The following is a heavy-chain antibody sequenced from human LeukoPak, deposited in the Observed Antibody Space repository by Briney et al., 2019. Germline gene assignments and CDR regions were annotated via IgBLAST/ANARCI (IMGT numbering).Heavy chain of an antibody. D-gene: IGHD3-10*01. CDR2: INHSGST. CDR1: GGSFSGYY. Sequence: PSETLSLTCAVYGGSFSGYYWSWIRQPPGKGLEWIGEINHSGSTNYNPSLKSRVTISVDTSKNQFSLKLSSVTAADTAVYYCARGTHQYYYGSGRCYQLTNWGQGTLVTVSS. V-gene: IGHV4-34*01. J-gene: IGHJ4*02. CDR3: ARGTHQYYYGSGRCYQLTN.